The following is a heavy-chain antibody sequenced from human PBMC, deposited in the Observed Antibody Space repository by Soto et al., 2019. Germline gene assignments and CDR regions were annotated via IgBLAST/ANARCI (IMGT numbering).Heavy chain of an antibody. J-gene: IGHJ3*02. CDR3: ARAKYCSSTSCYPGDAFDI. CDR2: INPNSGGT. D-gene: IGHD2-2*01. CDR1: GYTFTGYY. V-gene: IGHV1-2*04. Sequence: ASVKVSCKASGYTFTGYYMHWVRQAPGQGLEWMGWINPNSGGTNYAQKFQGWVTMTRDTSISTAYMELSRLRSDDTAVYYCARAKYCSSTSCYPGDAFDIWGQGTMVTVSS.